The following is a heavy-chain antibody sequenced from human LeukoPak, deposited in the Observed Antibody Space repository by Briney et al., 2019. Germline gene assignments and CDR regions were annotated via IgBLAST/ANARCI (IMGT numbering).Heavy chain of an antibody. CDR3: AKPIAAAGKRYFDY. CDR1: GFTFSSYG. J-gene: IGHJ4*02. D-gene: IGHD6-13*01. V-gene: IGHV3-30*18. Sequence: PGGSLRLSCAASGFTFSSYGMHWVRQAPGKGLEWVAVISYDGSNKYYADSVKGRFTISRDNSKNTPYLQMNSLRAEDTAVYYCAKPIAAAGKRYFDYWGQGTLVTVSS. CDR2: ISYDGSNK.